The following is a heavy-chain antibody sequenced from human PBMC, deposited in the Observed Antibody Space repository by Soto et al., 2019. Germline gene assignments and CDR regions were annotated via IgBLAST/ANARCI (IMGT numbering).Heavy chain of an antibody. Sequence: SIGYADSVRGRFTISRDNAKNSLYLQMNSLRAEDTALYYCAKDTAMVPDGMDVWGQGTTVTVSS. V-gene: IGHV3-9*01. CDR2: SI. CDR3: AKDTAMVPDGMDV. J-gene: IGHJ6*02. D-gene: IGHD5-18*01.